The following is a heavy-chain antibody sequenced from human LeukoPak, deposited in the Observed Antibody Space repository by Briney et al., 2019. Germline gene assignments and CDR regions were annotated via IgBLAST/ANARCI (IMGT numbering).Heavy chain of an antibody. J-gene: IGHJ6*03. V-gene: IGHV4-39*07. CDR1: GGSISSSCYC. D-gene: IGHD3-10*01. Sequence: PSETLSLTCTVSGGSISSSCYCWGWRRPPPGKGLEWNGSIYYSGSTYYNPSLQSRVTISVDTSKYQFSLKLSCVTAAVTAVYCCARYYYGSASNYYMDVWGKGTTVTVSS. CDR3: ARYYYGSASNYYMDV. CDR2: IYYSGST.